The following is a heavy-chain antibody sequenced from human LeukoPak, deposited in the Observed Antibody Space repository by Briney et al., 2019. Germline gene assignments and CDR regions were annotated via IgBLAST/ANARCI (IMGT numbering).Heavy chain of an antibody. CDR2: ISGSSSYI. CDR1: GFTFSRYS. J-gene: IGHJ4*02. V-gene: IGHV3-21*04. CDR3: AKRRSYSYDSSGHYDY. D-gene: IGHD3-22*01. Sequence: GGSLRLSCAASGFTFSRYSMNWVRQAPGKGLEWVSSISGSSSYIYYADSVKGRFTISRDNAKNSLYLQMNSLRAEDTAVYYCAKRRSYSYDSSGHYDYWGQGTLVTVSS.